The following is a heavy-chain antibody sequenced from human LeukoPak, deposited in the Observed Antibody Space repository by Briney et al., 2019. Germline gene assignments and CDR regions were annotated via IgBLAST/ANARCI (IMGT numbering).Heavy chain of an antibody. Sequence: PGGSLRLSCAASGFTFDDYGMSWVRQAPGKGLEWVSGINWNGGSTGYADSVKGRFTISRDNAKNSLYLQMNSLRAEDTALYYCARLYYDSSGYYPPVGAFDIWGQGTMVTVSS. D-gene: IGHD3-22*01. CDR2: INWNGGST. J-gene: IGHJ3*02. CDR3: ARLYYDSSGYYPPVGAFDI. V-gene: IGHV3-20*04. CDR1: GFTFDDYG.